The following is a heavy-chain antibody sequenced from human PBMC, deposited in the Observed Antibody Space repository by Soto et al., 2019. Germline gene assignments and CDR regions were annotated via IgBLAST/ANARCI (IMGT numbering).Heavy chain of an antibody. J-gene: IGHJ6*02. CDR2: ISYDGSNK. Sequence: GGSLRLSCAASGFTFSSYGMHWVRQAPGKGLEWVAVISYDGSNKYYADSVKGRFTISRDNSKNTLYLQMNSLRAEDTAVYYCAKDYGIAAAIYYYYYGMDVWGQGTTVTVSS. CDR3: AKDYGIAAAIYYYYYGMDV. V-gene: IGHV3-30*18. D-gene: IGHD6-13*01. CDR1: GFTFSSYG.